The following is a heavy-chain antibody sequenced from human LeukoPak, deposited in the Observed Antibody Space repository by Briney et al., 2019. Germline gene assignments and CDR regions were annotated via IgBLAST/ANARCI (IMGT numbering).Heavy chain of an antibody. Sequence: GGSLRLSCAASGFTVSSNYMSWVRQAPGKGLEWVSVIYSGGSTYYADSVKGRFTISRDNSKNTLYLQMNGLRAEDTAVYYCARGVVVAATRPYGMDVWGQGTTVTVSS. J-gene: IGHJ6*02. CDR1: GFTVSSNY. CDR2: IYSGGST. CDR3: ARGVVVAATRPYGMDV. D-gene: IGHD2-15*01. V-gene: IGHV3-53*01.